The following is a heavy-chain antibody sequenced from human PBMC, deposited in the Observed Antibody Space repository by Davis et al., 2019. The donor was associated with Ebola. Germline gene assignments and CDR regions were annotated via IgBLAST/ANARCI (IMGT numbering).Heavy chain of an antibody. D-gene: IGHD1-1*01. V-gene: IGHV1-18*04. J-gene: IGHJ4*02. CDR2: ISAYNGNT. CDR1: GYTFTSYY. Sequence: AASVTVSCKASGYTFTSYYMHWVRQAPGQGLEWMGWISAYNGNTNYAQNVQGRVTMTTDTSTSTAYMEVGSLRSDDTAVYYCARAQFPTTSDHWGQGTLVTVSS. CDR3: ARAQFPTTSDH.